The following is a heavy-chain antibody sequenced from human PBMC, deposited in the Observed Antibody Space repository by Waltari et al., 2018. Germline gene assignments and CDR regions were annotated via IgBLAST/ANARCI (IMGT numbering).Heavy chain of an antibody. Sequence: QVQLVQSGAEVERPGASVRISCKASGYTFTNYYVHWLRQAPGRGCEWLGIIDPDGGGTTYAPKFRDRLSLTRDTSTSVLYMALDNLNSDDSAIYFCARGRGTLGQLLVTYWGQGTQVLVSS. CDR3: ARGRGTLGQLLVTY. CDR1: GYTFTNYY. V-gene: IGHV1-46*01. D-gene: IGHD6-13*01. J-gene: IGHJ4*02. CDR2: IDPDGGGT.